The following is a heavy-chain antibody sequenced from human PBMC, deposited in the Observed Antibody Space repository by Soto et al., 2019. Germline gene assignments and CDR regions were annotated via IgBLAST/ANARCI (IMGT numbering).Heavy chain of an antibody. D-gene: IGHD6-19*01. CDR1: GFIFGTYT. J-gene: IGHJ4*02. V-gene: IGHV3-21*06. Sequence: GGSLRLSCAAFGFIFGTYTMNWVRQAPGKGLEWVSSISNSGTYVTYADTVKGRFTISRDNDKNSLFLQMNSLRADDTAVYYCATDSAQSLEGSRADYWGQGTLLTVSS. CDR3: ATDSAQSLEGSRADY. CDR2: ISNSGTYV.